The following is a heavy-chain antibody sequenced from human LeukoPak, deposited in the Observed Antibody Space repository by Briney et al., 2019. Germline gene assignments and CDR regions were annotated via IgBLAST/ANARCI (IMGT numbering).Heavy chain of an antibody. D-gene: IGHD2/OR15-2a*01. V-gene: IGHV3-74*01. Sequence: GGSLRLSCAASGNYWMHWVRQVPGKGLVWVSHINSDGSWTSYADSVKGRFTISKDNAKNTVYLQMNSLRAEDTAVYYCVSFYETYWGRGTLVTDSS. CDR2: INSDGSWT. CDR3: VSFYETY. J-gene: IGHJ4*02. CDR1: GNYW.